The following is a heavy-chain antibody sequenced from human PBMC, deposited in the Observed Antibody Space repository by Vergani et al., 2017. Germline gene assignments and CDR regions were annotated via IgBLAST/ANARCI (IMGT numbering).Heavy chain of an antibody. Sequence: QVQLQQWGGGLLKPSETLSLTCVVNGGSFTSYHWTWIRQSPGGGLEWVGDIDHTGRPDYNPSLKSRLTMSVDKSRNQFSLPLNSVTATDPAIYFCARVNTETNGHLYYYYYMDVWGQGTAVTVS. J-gene: IGHJ6*03. CDR3: ARVNTETNGHLYYYYYMDV. CDR1: GGSFTSYH. V-gene: IGHV4-34*01. CDR2: IDHTGRP. D-gene: IGHD4-11*01.